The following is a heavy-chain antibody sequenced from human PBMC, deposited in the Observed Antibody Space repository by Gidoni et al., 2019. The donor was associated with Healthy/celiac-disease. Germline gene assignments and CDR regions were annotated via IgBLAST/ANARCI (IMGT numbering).Heavy chain of an antibody. CDR3: AGGEGIPDFDY. J-gene: IGHJ4*02. CDR1: GGTFSSYT. Sequence: QVQLVHSGAEVQKPGTSVKVPCKASGGTFSSYTISWVRQAPGQGLEWMGRIIPILGIANYAQKFQGRVTITADKSTSTAYMELSSLRSEDTAVYYCAGGEGIPDFDYWGQGTLVTVSS. V-gene: IGHV1-69*02. CDR2: IIPILGIA. D-gene: IGHD3-16*01.